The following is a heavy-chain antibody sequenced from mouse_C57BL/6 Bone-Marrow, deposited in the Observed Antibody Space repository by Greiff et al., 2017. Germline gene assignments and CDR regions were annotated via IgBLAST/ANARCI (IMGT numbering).Heavy chain of an antibody. Sequence: EVKLVESGPELVKPGASVKISCKASGYSFTGYYINWVKQSPEKSLEWIGEINPSTGGTTYNQKFKAKATLTVDKSSSTAYMQLKSLTSEDSAVYYCARGLLSFAYWGQGTLVTVSA. CDR2: INPSTGGT. CDR1: GYSFTGYY. D-gene: IGHD2-3*01. J-gene: IGHJ3*01. CDR3: ARGLLSFAY. V-gene: IGHV1-42*01.